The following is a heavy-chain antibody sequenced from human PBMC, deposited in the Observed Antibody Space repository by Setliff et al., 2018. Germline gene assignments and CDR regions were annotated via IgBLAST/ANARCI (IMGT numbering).Heavy chain of an antibody. J-gene: IGHJ3*02. CDR3: ARDNIGPDALDI. CDR1: GVSITSHY. Sequence: SETLSLTCTVSGVSITSHYWSWIRQPPGRALEWIGYIHHSGSTNYNPSLKSRVTLSMDTSRNHFSLTLPSLTAAHTALYSGARDNIGPDALDIWCQGTMVTVSS. CDR2: IHHSGST. V-gene: IGHV4-59*11.